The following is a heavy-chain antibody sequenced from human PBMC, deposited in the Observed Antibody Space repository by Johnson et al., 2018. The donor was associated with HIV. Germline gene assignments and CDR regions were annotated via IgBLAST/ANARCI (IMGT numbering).Heavy chain of an antibody. CDR2: ISYDGSNK. CDR1: GFTFSSYA. CDR3: ARELIVGATNAFDI. V-gene: IGHV3-30-3*01. J-gene: IGHJ3*02. D-gene: IGHD1-26*01. Sequence: QVQLVESGGGVVQPWRSLRLSCAASGFTFSSYAMHWVRQAPGKGLEWVAVISYDGSNKYYEDSVKGRFTISRDNSKNTLYLQMNRLRAEDTALYYCARELIVGATNAFDIWSQGTMVTISS.